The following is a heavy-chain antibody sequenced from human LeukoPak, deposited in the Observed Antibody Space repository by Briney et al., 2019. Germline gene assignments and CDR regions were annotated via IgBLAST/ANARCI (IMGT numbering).Heavy chain of an antibody. Sequence: SETLSLTCTVSGGSISSYYWSWLRQPPGKGLEWLGYIYYSGSTNYNPSLKSRVTISADTSKNQFSLKLSSVTAADTAVYYCARSYYYDSSGYYFYWGQGTLVTVSS. V-gene: IGHV4-59*12. CDR1: GGSISSYY. D-gene: IGHD3-22*01. CDR2: IYYSGST. CDR3: ARSYYYDSSGYYFY. J-gene: IGHJ4*02.